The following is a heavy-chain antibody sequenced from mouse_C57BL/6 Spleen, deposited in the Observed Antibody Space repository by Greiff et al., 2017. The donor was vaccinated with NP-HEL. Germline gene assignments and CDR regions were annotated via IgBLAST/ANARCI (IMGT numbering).Heavy chain of an antibody. J-gene: IGHJ2*01. V-gene: IGHV1-61*01. D-gene: IGHD1-1*01. CDR3: ARDYYGSSSR. Sequence: QVQLKQPGAELVRPGSSVKLSCKASGYTFTSYWMDWVKQRPGQGLEWIGNIYPSDSETHYNQKFKDKATLTVDKSSSTAYMQLSSLTSEDSAVYYCARDYYGSSSRWGQGTTLTVSS. CDR1: GYTFTSYW. CDR2: IYPSDSET.